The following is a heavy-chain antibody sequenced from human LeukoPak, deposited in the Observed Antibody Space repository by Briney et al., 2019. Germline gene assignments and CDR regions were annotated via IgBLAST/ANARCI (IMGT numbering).Heavy chain of an antibody. J-gene: IGHJ4*02. CDR1: GFTFSDYY. Sequence: GGSLRLSCAASGFTFSDYYMSWIRQALGKGLEWISYISSTGKTIFYADSVKGQFAISRDDAKSSLFLQLDSLRAEDTALYYCARDPGGGGYDAHVFDYWGQGTLVTVSS. D-gene: IGHD5-12*01. V-gene: IGHV3-11*01. CDR2: ISSTGKTI. CDR3: ARDPGGGGYDAHVFDY.